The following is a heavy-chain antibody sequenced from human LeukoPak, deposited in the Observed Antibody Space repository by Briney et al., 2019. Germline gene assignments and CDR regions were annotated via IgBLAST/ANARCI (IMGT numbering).Heavy chain of an antibody. V-gene: IGHV1-18*01. CDR2: ISGYNGNT. J-gene: IGHJ4*02. CDR3: ARTCSGSFCYVIY. CDR1: GYTFSNYG. D-gene: IGHD2-2*01. Sequence: ASVKVSCKASGYTFSNYGITWVRQAPGQGLEWMGWISGYNGNTNYAQKFQGRVTMTTETSTSTAYMELRSLRSDDTAVYYCARTCSGSFCYVIYWGQGTLLTVSS.